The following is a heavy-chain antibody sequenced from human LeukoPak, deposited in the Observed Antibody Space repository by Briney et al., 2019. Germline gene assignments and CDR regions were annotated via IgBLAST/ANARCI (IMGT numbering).Heavy chain of an antibody. J-gene: IGHJ3*02. CDR2: IKQDGSSR. V-gene: IGHV3-7*01. CDR1: GFTFSSYG. Sequence: TGGSLRLSCAASGFTFSSYGMHWVRQAPGKGLEWVANIKQDGSSRYYVDSVEGRFSISRDNAKNSQYLQMNSLRPEDTAVYYCVRGMDIWGQGTMVTVSS. CDR3: VRGMDI.